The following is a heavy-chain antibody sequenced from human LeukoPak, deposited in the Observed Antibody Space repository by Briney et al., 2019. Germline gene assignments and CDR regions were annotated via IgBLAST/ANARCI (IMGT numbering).Heavy chain of an antibody. CDR3: ARSVSPMTTVNTRQTGFDP. J-gene: IGHJ5*02. CDR1: GFTFSSYG. Sequence: PGGSLRLSCAASGFTFSSYGMHWVRQAPGKGLEWVAIIWYDGSNKYYADSVKGRFTISRDNSKNTLYLQMNSLRAEDTAVYYCARSVSPMTTVNTRQTGFDPWGQGTLVTVSS. D-gene: IGHD4-11*01. V-gene: IGHV3-33*01. CDR2: IWYDGSNK.